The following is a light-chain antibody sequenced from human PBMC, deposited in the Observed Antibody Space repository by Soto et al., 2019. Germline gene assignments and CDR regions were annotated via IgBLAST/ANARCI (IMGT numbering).Light chain of an antibody. J-gene: IGLJ7*01. Sequence: QLVLTQPASVSGSPGQSITISCTGTSSDVGSYNLVSWYQQHPGKAPKLMIYEGSKRPSGVSNRFSGSKSGNTASLTISGLQAEDEADYYCCSYAGIPILFGGGTQLTVL. CDR3: CSYAGIPIL. V-gene: IGLV2-23*01. CDR1: SSDVGSYNL. CDR2: EGS.